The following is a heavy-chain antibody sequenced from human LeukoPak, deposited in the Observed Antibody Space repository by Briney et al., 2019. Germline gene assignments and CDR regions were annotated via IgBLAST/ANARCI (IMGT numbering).Heavy chain of an antibody. CDR1: GGSINSGGYY. CDR2: IHYSGST. D-gene: IGHD5-24*01. CDR3: FGLHHGKYYFDY. J-gene: IGHJ4*02. Sequence: SETLSLTCTVSGGSINSGGYYWSWIRQHPGKGLEWIGYIHYSGSTYYNPSLKSRVTMSVDTSKNQFSLKLSSVTAADTAVYNCFGLHHGKYYFDYWGQGTLVTVSS. V-gene: IGHV4-31*03.